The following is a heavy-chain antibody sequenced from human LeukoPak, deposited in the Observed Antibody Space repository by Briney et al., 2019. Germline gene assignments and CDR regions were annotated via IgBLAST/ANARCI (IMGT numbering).Heavy chain of an antibody. J-gene: IGHJ3*02. D-gene: IGHD3-3*01. CDR3: ARRTYDFWSGYYTPRSAFDI. CDR2: INHSGST. V-gene: IGHV4-34*01. Sequence: SETLSLTCTVSGGSISSYYWSWIRQPPGKGLEWIGEINHSGSTNYNPSLKSRVTISVDTSKNQFSLKLSSVTAADTAVYYCARRTYDFWSGYYTPRSAFDIWGQGTMVTVSS. CDR1: GGSISSYY.